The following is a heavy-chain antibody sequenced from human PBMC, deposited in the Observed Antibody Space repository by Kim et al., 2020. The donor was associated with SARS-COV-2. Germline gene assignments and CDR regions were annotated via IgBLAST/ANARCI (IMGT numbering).Heavy chain of an antibody. D-gene: IGHD1-26*01. V-gene: IGHV3-33*01. CDR2: IWYDESNK. Sequence: GGSLRLSCAASGFTFSSYGMHWVRQAPGKGLEWVAVIWYDESNKYYADSVKGRFTISRDNSKNTLYLQMSSLRAEDTAVYYCARDRKPGIGGTMDFDYWGQATPVTASA. CDR1: GFTFSSYG. CDR3: ARDRKPGIGGTMDFDY. J-gene: IGHJ4*02.